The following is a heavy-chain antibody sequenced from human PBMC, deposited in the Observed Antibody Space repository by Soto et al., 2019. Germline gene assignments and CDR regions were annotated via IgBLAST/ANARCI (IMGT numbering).Heavy chain of an antibody. CDR1: GFTFSDYY. CDR3: ARYTLPYYDILTGHENNWFDP. Sequence: GGSLRLSCAASGFTFSDYYMSWIRQAPGKGLEWVSYISSSGSTIYYADSVKGRFTISRDNAKNSLYLQMNSLRAEDTAVYYCARYTLPYYDILTGHENNWFDPWGQGTLVTVSS. V-gene: IGHV3-11*01. CDR2: ISSSGSTI. D-gene: IGHD3-9*01. J-gene: IGHJ5*02.